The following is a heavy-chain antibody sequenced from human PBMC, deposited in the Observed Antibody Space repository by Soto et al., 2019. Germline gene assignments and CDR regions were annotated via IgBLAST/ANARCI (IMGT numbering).Heavy chain of an antibody. D-gene: IGHD2-2*01. CDR2: IYSGGST. J-gene: IGHJ6*02. V-gene: IGHV3-66*01. CDR1: GFTVSSNY. Sequence: GGSLRLSCAASGFTVSSNYMSWVRQAPGKGLEWVSVIYSGGSTYYADSVKGRFTISRDNSKNTLYLQMNNLRAEDTAVYYCARDEMGCSSTSCYDYYYYGMDVWGQGTTVTVSS. CDR3: ARDEMGCSSTSCYDYYYYGMDV.